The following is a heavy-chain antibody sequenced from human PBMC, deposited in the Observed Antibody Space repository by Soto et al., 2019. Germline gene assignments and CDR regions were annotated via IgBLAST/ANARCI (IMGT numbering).Heavy chain of an antibody. V-gene: IGHV1-69*13. D-gene: IGHD3-22*01. CDR2: IIPIFGTA. CDR1: GGTFSSYA. CDR3: ATENYYDSSGYPDPDFAY. J-gene: IGHJ4*02. Sequence: SVKVSCKASGGTFSSYAISWVRQAPGQGLEWMGGIIPIFGTANYAQKFQGRVTITADESTSTAYMELSSLRSEDTAVYYCATENYYDSSGYPDPDFAYWDQGTLVTVSS.